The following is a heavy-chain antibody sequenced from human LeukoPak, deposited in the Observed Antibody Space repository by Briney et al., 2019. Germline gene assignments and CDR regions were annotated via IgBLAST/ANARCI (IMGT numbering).Heavy chain of an antibody. D-gene: IGHD1-14*01. CDR1: GRSFSGYY. J-gene: IGHJ5*02. CDR2: INHSGST. CDR3: ARGRTAQPGYNWFDP. Sequence: PSETLSLTCAVYGRSFSGYYWSWIRQPPGKGLEWIGEINHSGSTNYNPSLKSRVTISVDTSKNQFSLKLSSVTAADTAVYYCARGRTAQPGYNWFDPWGQGTLVTVSS. V-gene: IGHV4-34*01.